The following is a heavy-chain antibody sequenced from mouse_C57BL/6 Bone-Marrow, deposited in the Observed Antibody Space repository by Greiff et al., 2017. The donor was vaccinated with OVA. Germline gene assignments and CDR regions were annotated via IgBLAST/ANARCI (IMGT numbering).Heavy chain of an antibody. CDR2: IDPENGDT. D-gene: IGHD1-3*01. CDR1: GFNIKDDY. V-gene: IGHV14-4*01. Sequence: EVQLQESGAELVRPGASVKLSCTASGFNIKDDYMHWVKQRPEQGLEWIGWIDPENGDTEYASKFQGKATITADTSSNTAYLQLSSLTSEDTAVYYCTKSLLKNFDVWGTGTTVTVSS. J-gene: IGHJ1*03. CDR3: TKSLLKNFDV.